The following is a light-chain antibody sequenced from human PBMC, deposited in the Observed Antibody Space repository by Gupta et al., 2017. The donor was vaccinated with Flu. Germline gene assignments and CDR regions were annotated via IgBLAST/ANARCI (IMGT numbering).Light chain of an antibody. J-gene: IGKJ1*01. CDR1: QSVGDN. CDR3: QQYEDWPPWT. CDR2: GAS. V-gene: IGKV3-15*01. Sequence: VMTQSPATLSVSPGQSATLSCRASQSVGDNVAWYQQKRGQAPRLLIYGASTRDTGIPARFSGSGSGKEFTLTISSRQSDDFAIYYCQQYEDWPPWTFGQGT.